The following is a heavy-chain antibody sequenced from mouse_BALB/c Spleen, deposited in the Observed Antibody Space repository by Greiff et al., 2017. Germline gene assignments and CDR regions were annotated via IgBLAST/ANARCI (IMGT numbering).Heavy chain of an antibody. CDR2: IWGDGST. Sequence: VKLVESGPGLVAPSQSLSITCTVSGFSLTGYGVNWVRQPPGKGLEWLGMIWGDGSTDYNSALKSRLSISKDNSKSQVFLKMNSLQTDDTARYYCAREAYYYGSRDAMDYWGQGTSVTVSS. CDR3: AREAYYYGSRDAMDY. J-gene: IGHJ4*01. D-gene: IGHD1-1*01. CDR1: GFSLTGYG. V-gene: IGHV2-6-7*01.